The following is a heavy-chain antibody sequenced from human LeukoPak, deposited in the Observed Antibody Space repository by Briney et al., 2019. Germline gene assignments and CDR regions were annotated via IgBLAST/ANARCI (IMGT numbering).Heavy chain of an antibody. CDR2: IYPGDSDT. Sequence: GECLKISCKGSGYSFTSYWIGWVRQMPGKGLEWMGIIYPGDSDTRYSPSFQGQVTISADKSISTAYLQWSSLKASDTAMYYCARHGKDYYDSSGYYYNWGQGTLVTVSS. J-gene: IGHJ4*02. V-gene: IGHV5-51*01. CDR3: ARHGKDYYDSSGYYYN. D-gene: IGHD3-22*01. CDR1: GYSFTSYW.